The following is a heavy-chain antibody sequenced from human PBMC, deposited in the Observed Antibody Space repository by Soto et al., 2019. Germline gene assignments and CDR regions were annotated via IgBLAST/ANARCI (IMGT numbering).Heavy chain of an antibody. CDR3: ARDTRIERGLLDP. J-gene: IGHJ5*02. Sequence: QVQLVESGGGVVQPGRSLRLSCAASGLTFSSYAMHWVRQAPGKGLEWVAVISYDGSNKYYADSVKGRFTISRDNSKNTLYLQMNSLRAEDTAVYYCARDTRIERGLLDPWGQGTLVTVSS. CDR2: ISYDGSNK. V-gene: IGHV3-30-3*01. D-gene: IGHD3-22*01. CDR1: GLTFSSYA.